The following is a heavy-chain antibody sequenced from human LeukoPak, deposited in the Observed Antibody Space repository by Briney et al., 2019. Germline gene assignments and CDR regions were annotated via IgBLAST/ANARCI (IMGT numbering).Heavy chain of an antibody. CDR2: IFYSGST. Sequence: SETLSLTCTVSGGSISSYYWSWIRQPPGKGLEWIGYIFYSGSTNYNPSLKSRVTISVDTSKNQVSLKLRSVTAADTAVYYCAAIIAAAGTIDYWGQGTLVTVSS. CDR3: AAIIAAAGTIDY. CDR1: GGSISSYY. V-gene: IGHV4-59*08. D-gene: IGHD6-13*01. J-gene: IGHJ4*02.